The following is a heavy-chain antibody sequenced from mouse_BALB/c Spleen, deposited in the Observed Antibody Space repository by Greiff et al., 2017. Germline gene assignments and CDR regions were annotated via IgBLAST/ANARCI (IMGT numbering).Heavy chain of an antibody. J-gene: IGHJ2*01. CDR3: TRGPQFITTATRDY. Sequence: VQLQQSGTVLARPGASVKMSCKASGYTFTSYWMHWVKQRPGQGLEWIGAIYPGNSDTSYNQKFKGKAKLTAVTSTSTAYMELSSLTNEDSAVYYCTRGPQFITTATRDYWGQGTTLTVSS. CDR1: GYTFTSYW. V-gene: IGHV1-5*01. D-gene: IGHD1-2*01. CDR2: IYPGNSDT.